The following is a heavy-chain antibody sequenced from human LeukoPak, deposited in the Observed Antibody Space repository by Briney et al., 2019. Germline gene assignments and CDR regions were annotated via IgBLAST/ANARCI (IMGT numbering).Heavy chain of an antibody. D-gene: IGHD3-16*01. Sequence: SVKVSCKASGGTFSSYAISWVRQAPGQGLEWMGGIIPIFGTANYAQKFQGRVTITTDESTSTAYMELSSLRSEDTAVYCCARVSGTFGGVTDYWGQGTLVTVSS. V-gene: IGHV1-69*05. CDR1: GGTFSSYA. CDR3: ARVSGTFGGVTDY. CDR2: IIPIFGTA. J-gene: IGHJ4*02.